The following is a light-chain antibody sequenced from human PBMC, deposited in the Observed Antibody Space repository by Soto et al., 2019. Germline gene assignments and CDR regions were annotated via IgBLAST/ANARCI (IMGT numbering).Light chain of an antibody. V-gene: IGKV3-20*01. Sequence: EIVLTQSPGTLSLSPGERATLSCRASQSITSSYLAWFQQKPGQAPRLLIYGASSRATGIPDRFSGSGSGTDFTLTINRLEPEDFAVYYCQQYENSPRTFGQGTKVEI. CDR2: GAS. J-gene: IGKJ1*01. CDR1: QSITSSY. CDR3: QQYENSPRT.